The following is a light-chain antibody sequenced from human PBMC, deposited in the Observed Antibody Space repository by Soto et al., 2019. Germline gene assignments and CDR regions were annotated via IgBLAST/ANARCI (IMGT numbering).Light chain of an antibody. CDR3: QKYNSAPQWT. J-gene: IGKJ1*01. Sequence: DIQMTQSPSSLSASVGDRVTITCRESQGISNYLAWYQQKPGKVPKLLIYAASTLQSGVPSRFSGSGSGTDFTLTISSLQPEDVATYYCQKYNSAPQWTFGQGTKVEIK. CDR1: QGISNY. CDR2: AAS. V-gene: IGKV1-27*01.